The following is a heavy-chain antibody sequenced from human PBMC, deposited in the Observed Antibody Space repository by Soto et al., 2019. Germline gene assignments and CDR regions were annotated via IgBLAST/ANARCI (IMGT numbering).Heavy chain of an antibody. CDR1: GGSVSSGIYY. CDR2: IYYSGST. CDR3: ARCEDYGDYNFDY. D-gene: IGHD4-17*01. V-gene: IGHV4-61*01. Sequence: SETLSLTCTVSGGSVSSGIYYWSWIRQPPGKGLEWIGYIYYSGSTNYNPSLKSRVTISVDTSKNQFSLKLSSVTAADTAVYYCARCEDYGDYNFDYWGQGTLVTVSS. J-gene: IGHJ4*02.